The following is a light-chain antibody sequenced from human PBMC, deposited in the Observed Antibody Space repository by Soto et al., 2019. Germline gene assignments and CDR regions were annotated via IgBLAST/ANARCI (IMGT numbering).Light chain of an antibody. Sequence: DIVMTQSPASLAVSLGERATINCKSSQSVLYSSNNKNYLAWYQQKPGQPPKLLIYWASTRESGVPDRFSGSGSGTDFTLTISSLQAADVAVYYCQQYDSTPFTFGPGTKVAI. V-gene: IGKV4-1*01. CDR1: QSVLYSSNNKNY. J-gene: IGKJ3*01. CDR3: QQYDSTPFT. CDR2: WAS.